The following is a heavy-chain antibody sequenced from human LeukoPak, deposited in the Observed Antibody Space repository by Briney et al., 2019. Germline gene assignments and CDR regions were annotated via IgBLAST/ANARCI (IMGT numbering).Heavy chain of an antibody. V-gene: IGHV4-61*02. J-gene: IGHJ6*03. Sequence: SQTLSLTCTVSGGSISSCSYYWSWIRQPAGKGLECIGRIYTSGSTNYNPSHKSRVTISVDTSKNQFSLKLSSVTAADTAVYYCAREPADTAMVYYYYYYMDVWGKGTTVTVSS. CDR3: AREPADTAMVYYYYYYMDV. D-gene: IGHD5-18*01. CDR1: GGSISSCSYY. CDR2: IYTSGST.